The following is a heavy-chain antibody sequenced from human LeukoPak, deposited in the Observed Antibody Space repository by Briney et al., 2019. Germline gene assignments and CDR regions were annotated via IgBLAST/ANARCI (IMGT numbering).Heavy chain of an antibody. CDR3: ARVDTAMGEAFDI. CDR1: GFTFTNYW. CDR2: IYPGDSDT. J-gene: IGHJ3*02. V-gene: IGHV5-51*01. Sequence: GESLQISCQGSGFTFTNYWIGWVRQMPGKGLEWMGVIYPGDSDTRYSPSFQGQVTISADKSISTAYLQWSSLKASDTAMYYCARVDTAMGEAFDIWGQGTMVTVSS. D-gene: IGHD5-18*01.